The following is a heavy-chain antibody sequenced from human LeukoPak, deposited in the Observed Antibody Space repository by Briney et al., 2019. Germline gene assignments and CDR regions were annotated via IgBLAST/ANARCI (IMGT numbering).Heavy chain of an antibody. J-gene: IGHJ6*03. V-gene: IGHV1-18*01. CDR1: GYTFTTYG. D-gene: IGHD4-11*01. Sequence: GASVKVSCKASGYTFTTYGISWVRQAPGQGLEWMGWISPYNGDTNYAQKLQGRVTMTTDTSTSTAYMELRSLRADDTAVYFCARGPSFSNSLYYYYYYMDVWAKGTAVTVYS. CDR2: ISPYNGDT. CDR3: ARGPSFSNSLYYYYYYMDV.